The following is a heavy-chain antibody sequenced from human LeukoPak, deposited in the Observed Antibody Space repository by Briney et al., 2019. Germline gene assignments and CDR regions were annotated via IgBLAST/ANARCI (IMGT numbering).Heavy chain of an antibody. V-gene: IGHV3-49*04. D-gene: IGHD4-23*01. CDR3: TRRAPATTEVTPDHAFDI. CDR2: IRSKAYGGTT. Sequence: GGSLRLSCAATGFTFSSYSMNWVRQAPGKGLEWVGFIRSKAYGGTTEYAASVKGRFTISRDDSKSIAYLQMNSLKTEDTAVYYCTRRAPATTEVTPDHAFDIWGQGTMVTVSS. J-gene: IGHJ3*02. CDR1: GFTFSSYS.